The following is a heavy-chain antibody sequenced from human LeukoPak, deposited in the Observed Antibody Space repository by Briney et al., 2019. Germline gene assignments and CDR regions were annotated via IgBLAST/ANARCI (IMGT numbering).Heavy chain of an antibody. CDR2: ISSSGFTI. CDR3: ARGVENLFVVDPAPMDV. Sequence: GGSLRLSCAASGFNFRSHEMNWVRQAPGKGLEWVSYISSSGFTIYYADSVKGRFTISRDNVDNSLFLQMTSLRAEDTAVYFCARGVENLFVVDPAPMDVWGRGTTVTVSS. CDR1: GFNFRSHE. J-gene: IGHJ6*02. V-gene: IGHV3-48*03. D-gene: IGHD2-2*01.